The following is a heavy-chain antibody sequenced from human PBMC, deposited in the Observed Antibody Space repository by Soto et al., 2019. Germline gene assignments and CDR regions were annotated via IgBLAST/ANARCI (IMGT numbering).Heavy chain of an antibody. CDR1: GGSISSGVYY. CDR2: IYATGST. V-gene: IGHV4-31*03. CDR3: ARVFADSFLDGNYFAMDV. J-gene: IGHJ6*02. Sequence: QVQLQESGPGLVKPSQTLSLTCTVSGGSISSGVYYWSWVRQHPGKGLEWIGYIYATGSTYYNPSLQSRLTVSIDPSKNHFSLKLTSMTVADTAVYYCARVFADSFLDGNYFAMDVCGQGTTVTVSS. D-gene: IGHD1-1*01.